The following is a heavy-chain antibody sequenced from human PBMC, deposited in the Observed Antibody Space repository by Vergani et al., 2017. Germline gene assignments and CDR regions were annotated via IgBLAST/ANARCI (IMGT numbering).Heavy chain of an antibody. D-gene: IGHD3-10*01. Sequence: QVQLVQSGAEVKTPGASVKVSCKASGYTFTGYYIHWVRQAPGQGLEWMGRINPSSGGTNCAQKFQGRVTMNGDTSISTAYMDMDSLRSDDTAVYYCARGGYYGSGSYPDDYWGQGTLVTVSS. CDR2: INPSSGGT. CDR1: GYTFTGYY. V-gene: IGHV1-2*06. CDR3: ARGGYYGSGSYPDDY. J-gene: IGHJ4*02.